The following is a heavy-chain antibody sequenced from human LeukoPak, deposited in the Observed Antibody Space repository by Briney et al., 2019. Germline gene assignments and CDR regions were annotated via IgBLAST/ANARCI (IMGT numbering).Heavy chain of an antibody. CDR3: ARQRADYYYYYIDV. J-gene: IGHJ6*03. Sequence: SETLSLTCTVSGGSISSSNYYWDWIRQPPGKGLEWIGSIYYSETTYDNPSLKSRVTMSIDTSKNQFSLKLSSVTAADSAVYYCARQRADYYYYYIDVWGKGTTVT. CDR1: GGSISSSNYY. V-gene: IGHV4-39*01. CDR2: IYYSETT.